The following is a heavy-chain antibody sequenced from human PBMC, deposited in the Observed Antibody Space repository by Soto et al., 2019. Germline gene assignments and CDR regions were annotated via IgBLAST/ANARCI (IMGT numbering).Heavy chain of an antibody. D-gene: IGHD1-1*01. Sequence: GGSLRLSCAASGCTFSSNAMSWVRQAPGKGLEWVSSISGSGGSTYYADSVKGRFTISRDNSKNMLYLQMNTLRADDTAVYYCAKDRASSGTTVRFDPWGQGTLVTVSS. CDR1: GCTFSSNA. CDR2: ISGSGGST. CDR3: AKDRASSGTTVRFDP. J-gene: IGHJ5*02. V-gene: IGHV3-23*01.